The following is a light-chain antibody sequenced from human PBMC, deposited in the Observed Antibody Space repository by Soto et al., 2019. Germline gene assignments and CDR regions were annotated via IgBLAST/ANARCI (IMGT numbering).Light chain of an antibody. CDR3: QKLNAHPPWT. J-gene: IGKJ1*01. CDR2: EAS. V-gene: IGKV1-5*03. Sequence: IQMTQSRSTLSGSGGERGTRSWRAGQNSYTWLAWYQQKPGTAPKPLIYEASSLESGAPSRFSGSGSGTQFTLNISSLQPEDFATYFSQKLNAHPPWTFGQGTKVDIK. CDR1: QNSYTW.